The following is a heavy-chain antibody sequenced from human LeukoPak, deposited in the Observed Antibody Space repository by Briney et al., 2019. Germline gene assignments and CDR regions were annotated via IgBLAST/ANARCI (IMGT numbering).Heavy chain of an antibody. CDR2: INPSGGST. V-gene: IGHV1-46*01. CDR1: VYTFTIYY. CDR3: VMYYYDSSGPGD. Sequence: ASVTVSFTSSVYTFTIYYMHWVCQAPGQGLERMGRINPSGGSTSYAQKFQGRVTMTRDTSTSTVYMELSSLRSEDTAVYYCVMYYYDSSGPGDWGQGTLVTVSS. D-gene: IGHD3-22*01. J-gene: IGHJ4*02.